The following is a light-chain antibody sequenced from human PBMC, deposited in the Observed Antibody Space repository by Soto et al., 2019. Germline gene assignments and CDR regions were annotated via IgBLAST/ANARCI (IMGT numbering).Light chain of an antibody. J-gene: IGKJ1*01. CDR2: WAS. V-gene: IGKV4-1*01. CDR3: QQYYSTPRT. CDR1: QSVLYSSNNKNY. Sequence: DIVMTQSPDTLAVSLGERATINCKSSQSVLYSSNNKNYLDWYQQKPGQPPKLLIYWASTRESGVPDRFSGSGSGTDFTLTISSLQAEDVAVYYCQQYYSTPRTFGQGTKVDIK.